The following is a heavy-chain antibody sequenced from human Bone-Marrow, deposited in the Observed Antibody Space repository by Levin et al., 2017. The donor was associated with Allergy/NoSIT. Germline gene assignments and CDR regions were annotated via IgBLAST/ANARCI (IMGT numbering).Heavy chain of an antibody. CDR3: AKDAQYYDSSGYYGH. V-gene: IGHV3-23*01. CDR1: GFTFNNIA. J-gene: IGHJ4*02. D-gene: IGHD3-22*01. Sequence: GGSLRLSCRASGFTFNNIAMTWVRQAPGKGLEWVSAISGGGETSYYADSVKGRFTISRDNSKNTLYLQMNSLRADDTAVYYCAKDAQYYDSSGYYGHWGQGTLVTVSS. CDR2: ISGGGETS.